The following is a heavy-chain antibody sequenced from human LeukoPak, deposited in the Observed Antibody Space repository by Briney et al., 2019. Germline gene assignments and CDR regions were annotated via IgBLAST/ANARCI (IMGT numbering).Heavy chain of an antibody. CDR1: GYTFTGYY. CDR2: INPNSGGT. Sequence: ASVKVSCKASGYTFTGYYMHWVRQAPGQGLEWRGWINPNSGGTNYAQKFQGRVTMNMDTSISTAYMDMSSLRSDDTAVYYCARNLWFGESSDAFDMWGQGTMVTVSS. J-gene: IGHJ3*02. CDR3: ARNLWFGESSDAFDM. D-gene: IGHD3-10*01. V-gene: IGHV1-2*02.